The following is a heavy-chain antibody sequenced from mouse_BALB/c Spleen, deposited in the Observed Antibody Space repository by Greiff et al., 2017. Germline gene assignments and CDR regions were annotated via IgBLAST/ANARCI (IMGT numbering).Heavy chain of an antibody. D-gene: IGHD2-14*01. V-gene: IGHV1S81*02. Sequence: QVQLQQSGAELVKPGASVKLSCKASGYTFTSYYMYWVKQRPGQGLEWIGEINPSNGGTNFNEKFKSKATLTVDKSSSTAYMQLSSLTSEDSAVYYCTRNRYDYFDYWGQGTTLTVSS. CDR3: TRNRYDYFDY. CDR1: GYTFTSYY. CDR2: INPSNGGT. J-gene: IGHJ2*01.